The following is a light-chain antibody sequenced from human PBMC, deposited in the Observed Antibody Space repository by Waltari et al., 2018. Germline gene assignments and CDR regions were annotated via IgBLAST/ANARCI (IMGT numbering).Light chain of an antibody. CDR2: KFS. Sequence: DAVMTQSPLSLPVILGQPASISCRSSQSLVHRDGNIYLNWFQQRPGQSPRRLIYKFSDRDSGVPDRFSGSGSGTDFTLKISRVEAEDVGVYYCMQGTHWPYTFGQGTKLEIK. J-gene: IGKJ2*01. V-gene: IGKV2-30*02. CDR1: QSLVHRDGNIY. CDR3: MQGTHWPYT.